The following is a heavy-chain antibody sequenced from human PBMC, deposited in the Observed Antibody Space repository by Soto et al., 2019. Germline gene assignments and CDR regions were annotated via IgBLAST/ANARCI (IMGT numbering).Heavy chain of an antibody. CDR3: AREAVGYDRHNL. V-gene: IGHV4-30-4*01. CDR1: GGSISSGDYY. CDR2: IYYSGST. D-gene: IGHD3-3*01. Sequence: SETLSLTCTVSGGSISSGDYYWSWIRQPPGKGLEWIGYIYYSGSTYYNPSLKSRVTISVDTSKNQFSLKLSSVTAADTAVYFCAREAVGYDRHNLSGQGTLVTVSS. J-gene: IGHJ5*02.